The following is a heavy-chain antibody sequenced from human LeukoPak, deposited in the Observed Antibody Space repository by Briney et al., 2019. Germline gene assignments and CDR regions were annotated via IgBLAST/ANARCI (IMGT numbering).Heavy chain of an antibody. V-gene: IGHV3-21*01. CDR3: ARDADNCGGDCYPRFDY. D-gene: IGHD2-21*02. CDR2: ISSSSSYI. CDR1: GFTFSSYS. J-gene: IGHJ4*02. Sequence: PGGSLRLSCAASGFTFSSYSMNWVRQAPGKGLEWVSSISSSSSYIYYADSVKGRFTTSRDNAKNSLYLQMHSLRAEDTAVYYCARDADNCGGDCYPRFDYWGQGTLVTVSS.